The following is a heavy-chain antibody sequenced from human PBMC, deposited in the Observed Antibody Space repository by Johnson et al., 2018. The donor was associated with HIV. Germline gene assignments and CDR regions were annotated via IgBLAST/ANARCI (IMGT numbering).Heavy chain of an antibody. V-gene: IGHV3-74*02. D-gene: IGHD1-26*01. Sequence: VQLVESGGGVVQPGRSLRLSCAASGFTFSSYGMHWVRQAPGQGLVWVSRIKTDGSNTAYADSLRGRFTISGDNAKSTLYLHMNSLRAEDTAVYFCARGLGWELSIGGQGTMVTVSS. CDR3: ARGLGWELSI. J-gene: IGHJ3*02. CDR2: IKTDGSNT. CDR1: GFTFSSYG.